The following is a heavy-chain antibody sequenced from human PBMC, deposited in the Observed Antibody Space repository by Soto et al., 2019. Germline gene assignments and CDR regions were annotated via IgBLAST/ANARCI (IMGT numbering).Heavy chain of an antibody. CDR2: SGGSGSYT. CDR1: GFTLSSYD. J-gene: IGHJ4*02. CDR3: VRDGYCSGKRCEPRAFDY. D-gene: IGHD2-15*01. Sequence: GGSLRLSCGASGFTLSSYDMSWVRQAPGKGLEWVSASGGSGSYTYYADSVKGRFTISRDTSTNTLYLQMNSLRAEDTAVYYCVRDGYCSGKRCEPRAFDYWGQGTLVNVSS. V-gene: IGHV3-23*01.